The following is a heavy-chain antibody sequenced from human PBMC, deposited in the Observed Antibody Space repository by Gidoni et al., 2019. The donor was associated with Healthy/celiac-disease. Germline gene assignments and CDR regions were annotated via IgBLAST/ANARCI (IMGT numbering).Heavy chain of an antibody. CDR3: ARHCGGDCYDGIVGWFDP. D-gene: IGHD2-21*01. Sequence: GIIPIFGTANYAQKFQGRVTITADESTSTAYMELSSLRSEDTAVYYCARHCGGDCYDGIVGWFDPWGQGTLVTVSS. J-gene: IGHJ5*02. V-gene: IGHV1-69*01. CDR2: IIPIFGTA.